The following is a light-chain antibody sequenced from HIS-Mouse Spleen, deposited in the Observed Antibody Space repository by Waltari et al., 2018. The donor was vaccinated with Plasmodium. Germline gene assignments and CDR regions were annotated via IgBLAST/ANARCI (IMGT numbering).Light chain of an antibody. V-gene: IGLV2-8*01. J-gene: IGLJ2*01. CDR3: SSYAGSNNLV. CDR1: SRYVGGYNY. Sequence: QSALTPPTSASRPPGQSVTIPCTVTSRYVGGYNYVSWYQQHPGKPPKLMIYAVSKRPSGVPDRFSGSKSGNTASLTVSGLQAEDEADYYCSSYAGSNNLVFGGGTKLTVL. CDR2: AVS.